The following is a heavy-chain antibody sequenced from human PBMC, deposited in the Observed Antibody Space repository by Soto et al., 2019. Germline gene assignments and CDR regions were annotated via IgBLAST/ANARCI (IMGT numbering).Heavy chain of an antibody. CDR2: ISRGSTYK. CDR1: VIPLRDFY. J-gene: IGHJ5*02. CDR3: LRPACGCELDL. D-gene: IGHD2-21*01. V-gene: IGHV3-11*06. Sequence: VGSLTLSCESSVIPLRDFYMTCIRHSPGKWLEWLSYISRGSTYKEYADSVQGRHIISKDNAKNSVFLQMNSLADEDTAMSYCLRPACGCELDLWGHVAPVTVSX.